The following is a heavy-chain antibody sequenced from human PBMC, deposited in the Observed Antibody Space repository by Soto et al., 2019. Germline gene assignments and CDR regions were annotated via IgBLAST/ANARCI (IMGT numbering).Heavy chain of an antibody. D-gene: IGHD3-3*01. CDR1: GYTFTGYY. CDR3: ARELDFWSGYYTRWFDP. Sequence: ASVKVSCKASGYTFTGYYMHWVRQAPGQGLEWMGWINPNSGGTNYAQKFQGRVTMTRDTSIGTAYMELSRLRSDDTAVYYCARELDFWSGYYTRWFDPWGQGTLVTVSS. J-gene: IGHJ5*02. V-gene: IGHV1-2*02. CDR2: INPNSGGT.